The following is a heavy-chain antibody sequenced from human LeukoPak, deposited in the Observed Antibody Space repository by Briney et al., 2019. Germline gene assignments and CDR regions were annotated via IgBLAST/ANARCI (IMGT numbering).Heavy chain of an antibody. J-gene: IGHJ4*02. CDR2: IYYSGST. CDR1: GGSISGYY. D-gene: IGHD4-17*01. Sequence: SETLSLTCTVSGGSISGYYWSWIRQPPGKGLEWIGYIYYSGSTDYNPSLKSRVTISVDTSKNQFSLKLSSVTAADTAVYYCAREKSYGDYCFDYWGQGTLVTVSS. V-gene: IGHV4-59*12. CDR3: AREKSYGDYCFDY.